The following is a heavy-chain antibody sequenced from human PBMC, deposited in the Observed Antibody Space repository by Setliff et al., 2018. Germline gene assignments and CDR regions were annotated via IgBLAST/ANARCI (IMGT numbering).Heavy chain of an antibody. CDR1: GYSISNGFY. V-gene: IGHV4-38-2*02. Sequence: SETLSLTCAVSGYSISNGFYWGWIRQSPVKGLEWIGSLFDGGSAYYSPSLKSRASISLDASKNQFALKLTSATAADTAVYYCAGDPPYDPTYSPPGHAFDFWGQGIMVTVSS. CDR3: AGDPPYDPTYSPPGHAFDF. J-gene: IGHJ3*01. CDR2: LFDGGSA. D-gene: IGHD3-22*01.